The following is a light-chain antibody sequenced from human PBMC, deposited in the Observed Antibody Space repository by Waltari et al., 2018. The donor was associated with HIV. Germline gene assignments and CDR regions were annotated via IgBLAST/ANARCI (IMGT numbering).Light chain of an antibody. CDR2: ADT. J-gene: IGLJ3*02. CDR1: KLGEKY. V-gene: IGLV3-1*01. Sequence: SYEVTQPPSLSVSPGQTASITCSGDKLGEKYACWYQQKPGQSPILVIYADTKRPPVSPERFSASNSGNTATLTITGTQSMDEADYYCQAWDSTTRVFGGGTKLTVL. CDR3: QAWDSTTRV.